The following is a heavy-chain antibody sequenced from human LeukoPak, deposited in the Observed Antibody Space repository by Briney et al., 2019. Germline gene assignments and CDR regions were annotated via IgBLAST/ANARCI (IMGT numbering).Heavy chain of an antibody. D-gene: IGHD3-22*01. CDR1: GYTFTSYA. V-gene: IGHV1-8*03. Sequence: ASVKVSCKASGYTFTSYAINWVRQATGQGLEWMGWMNPNSGNTGYAQKFQGRVTITRNTSISTAYMELSSLRSEDTAVYYCARGRRLKNYYDSSGYCDYWGQGTLVTVSS. CDR2: MNPNSGNT. J-gene: IGHJ4*02. CDR3: ARGRRLKNYYDSSGYCDY.